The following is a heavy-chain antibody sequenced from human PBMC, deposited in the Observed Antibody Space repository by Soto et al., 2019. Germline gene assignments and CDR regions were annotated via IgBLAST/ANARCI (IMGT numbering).Heavy chain of an antibody. V-gene: IGHV4-31*03. CDR3: ARYYFDNSGYSNWFDP. CDR2: MHYSGIA. Sequence: QVQLQESGPGLVKPSQTLSLTCTVSGGSISSGAYYWSWIRQHSEKGLEWIGYMHYSGIAYYNPSLRTRVNISVDTSKNQFSLKLSSVTAADTAVYYCARYYFDNSGYSNWFDPWGRGTLVPVSS. CDR1: GGSISSGAYY. D-gene: IGHD3-22*01. J-gene: IGHJ5*02.